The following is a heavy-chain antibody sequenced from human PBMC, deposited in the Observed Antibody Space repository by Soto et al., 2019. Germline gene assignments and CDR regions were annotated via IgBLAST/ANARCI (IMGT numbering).Heavy chain of an antibody. D-gene: IGHD5-18*01. CDR2: LNHSGST. Sequence: QVQLRQGGARLLKPSETLSLTCAVSGGSFSGYYWTWVRQPPGKGLEWIGELNHSGSTSSSPSLRRRVTMSVDTSKNQFSLNLNFGTAADTAVYFCERGAGWIQVVEGYHYGLDVWGQGTTVTVSS. V-gene: IGHV4-34*01. CDR3: ERGAGWIQVVEGYHYGLDV. CDR1: GGSFSGYY. J-gene: IGHJ6*02.